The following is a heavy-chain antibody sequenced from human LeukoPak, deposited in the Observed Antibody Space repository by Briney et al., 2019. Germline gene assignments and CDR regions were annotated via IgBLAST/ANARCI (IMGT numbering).Heavy chain of an antibody. Sequence: SGGSLRLSCAASGFTFSNAWMSWVRQAPGKGLEWVGRIKSKTDGGTTDYAAPVKGRFTISRDDSKDTLYLQMNSLKTEDTAVYYCTTGPKYGDYGPFDYWGQGTLVTVSS. CDR3: TTGPKYGDYGPFDY. V-gene: IGHV3-15*01. J-gene: IGHJ4*02. D-gene: IGHD4-17*01. CDR2: IKSKTDGGTT. CDR1: GFTFSNAW.